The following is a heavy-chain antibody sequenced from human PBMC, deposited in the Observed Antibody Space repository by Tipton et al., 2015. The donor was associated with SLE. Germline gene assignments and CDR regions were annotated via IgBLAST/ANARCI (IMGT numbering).Heavy chain of an antibody. Sequence: TLSLTCTVSGASISSGGFYWTWIRQHPGKALEWIGYIYYTGTTYYNPSLNSRLTLSVDTSRNQFSLKLSSVTAADTAVYYCARDVGYDSSGYYHRYFDYWGQGTLVTVSS. CDR1: GASISSGGFY. CDR2: IYYTGTT. D-gene: IGHD3-22*01. V-gene: IGHV4-31*03. J-gene: IGHJ4*02. CDR3: ARDVGYDSSGYYHRYFDY.